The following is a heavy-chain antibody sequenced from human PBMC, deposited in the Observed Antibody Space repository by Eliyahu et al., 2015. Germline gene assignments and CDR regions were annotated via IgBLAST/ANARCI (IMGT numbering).Heavy chain of an antibody. CDR3: AKEMESLAGYSGYPYGMDV. J-gene: IGHJ6*02. CDR1: GFXFSXXG. Sequence: QVQLVESGGGVVQPGGSLRLSXXASGFXFSXXGXHWVRQAPGKGLEGVAFIRYDGSNKYYADSVKGRFTISRDNSKNTLYLQMNSLRAEDTAVYYCAKEMESLAGYSGYPYGMDVWGQGTTVTVSS. CDR2: IRYDGSNK. V-gene: IGHV3-30*02. D-gene: IGHD5-12*01.